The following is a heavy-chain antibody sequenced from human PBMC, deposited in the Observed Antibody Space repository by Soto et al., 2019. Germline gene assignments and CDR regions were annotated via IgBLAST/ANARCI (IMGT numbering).Heavy chain of an antibody. CDR2: ISGSGGSK. V-gene: IGHV3-23*01. CDR1: GFTFSSYA. J-gene: IGHJ4*02. D-gene: IGHD2-8*01. CDR3: AKGPTDIVLMVYASPWDY. Sequence: EVQLLESGGGLVQPGGSLRLSCAASGFTFSSYAMSWVRQAPGKGLEWVSDISGSGGSKYYADSVKGRFTISRDNSKNTLYLQMNSLRAEDTAVYYCAKGPTDIVLMVYASPWDYWGQGTLVTVSS.